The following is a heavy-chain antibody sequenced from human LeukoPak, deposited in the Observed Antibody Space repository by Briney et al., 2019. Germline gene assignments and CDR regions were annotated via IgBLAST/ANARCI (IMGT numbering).Heavy chain of an antibody. J-gene: IGHJ6*03. CDR2: INPNSGGT. D-gene: IGHD2-15*01. V-gene: IGHV1-2*02. Sequence: ASVKVSCKASGYTFTGYYMHWVRQAPGQGLEWMGWINPNSGGTNYAQKFQGRVTMTRDTSISTAYMELSRLRSDDTAVYYCARDNVVVVAATLFTSEAGYYYYYYMDVWGKGTTVTVSS. CDR1: GYTFTGYY. CDR3: ARDNVVVVAATLFTSEAGYYYYYYMDV.